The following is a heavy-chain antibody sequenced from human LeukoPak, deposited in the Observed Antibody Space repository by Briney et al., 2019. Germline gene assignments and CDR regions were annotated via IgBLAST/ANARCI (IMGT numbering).Heavy chain of an antibody. V-gene: IGHV3-66*01. CDR3: AKTHGDYVGGYYYYYYMDV. CDR2: IYSDSNT. J-gene: IGHJ6*03. Sequence: GGSLRLSCAASGFSVSSNYLTWVRQAPGKGLECVSVIYSDSNTYYADSVKGRFTISRDNSKNTLYLQMNSLRAEDTAVYYCAKTHGDYVGGYYYYYYMDVWGKGTTVTVSS. CDR1: GFSVSSNY. D-gene: IGHD4-17*01.